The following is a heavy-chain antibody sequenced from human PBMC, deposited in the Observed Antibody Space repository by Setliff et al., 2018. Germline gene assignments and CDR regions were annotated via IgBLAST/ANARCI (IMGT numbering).Heavy chain of an antibody. CDR2: MYYSGST. CDR3: AGSTYYYGSGTYSASDY. Sequence: SETLSLTCTVSGGSISSYYWSWIRQPPGKGLEWIGYMYYSGSTNYNPSLKSRVTISVDTSKNQFSLKLSSVTAADTAVYYCAGSTYYYGSGTYSASDYWGQGTLVTVSS. J-gene: IGHJ4*02. V-gene: IGHV4-59*01. CDR1: GGSISSYY. D-gene: IGHD3-10*01.